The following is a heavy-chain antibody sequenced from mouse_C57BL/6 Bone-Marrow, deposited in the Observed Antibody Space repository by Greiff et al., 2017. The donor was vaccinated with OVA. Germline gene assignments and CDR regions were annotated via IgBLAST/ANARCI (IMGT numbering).Heavy chain of an antibody. CDR1: GFNIKDDY. J-gene: IGHJ1*03. CDR3: TLYYGSSHWYFDV. V-gene: IGHV14-4*01. D-gene: IGHD1-1*01. Sequence: VQLKQSGAELVRPGASVKLSCTASGFNIKDDYMHWVKQRPEQGLEWIGWIDPENGDTEYASKFQGKATITADTSSNTAYLQLSSLTSEDTAVYYCTLYYGSSHWYFDVWGTGTTVTVSS. CDR2: IDPENGDT.